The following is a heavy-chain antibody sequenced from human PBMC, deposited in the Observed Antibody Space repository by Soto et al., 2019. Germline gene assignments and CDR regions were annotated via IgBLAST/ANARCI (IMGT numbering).Heavy chain of an antibody. CDR3: ARAHNWNDVDWFDP. V-gene: IGHV3-30-3*01. CDR2: ISYDGSNK. CDR1: GFTFSSYA. J-gene: IGHJ5*02. D-gene: IGHD1-1*01. Sequence: PGGSLRLSCAASGFTFSSYAMHWVRQAPGKGLEWVAVISYDGSNKYYADSVKGRFTISRDNSKNTLYLQMNSLRAEDTAVYYCARAHNWNDVDWFDPWGQGTLVTVSS.